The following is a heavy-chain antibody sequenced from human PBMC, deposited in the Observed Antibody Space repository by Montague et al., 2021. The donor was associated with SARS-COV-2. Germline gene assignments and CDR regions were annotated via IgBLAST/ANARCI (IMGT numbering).Heavy chain of an antibody. CDR1: DGSFSDFY. J-gene: IGHJ4*02. Sequence: SETLSLTCAVFDGSFSDFYRSWIRQPPGKGLEWIGEINHSGTTYXNPSLKSRVTISVDTSKNQFSLKLSSVTAADTAVYYCARVFPRWLQFDPYFDYWGQGTLVTVSS. D-gene: IGHD5-24*01. V-gene: IGHV4-34*01. CDR3: ARVFPRWLQFDPYFDY. CDR2: INHSGTT.